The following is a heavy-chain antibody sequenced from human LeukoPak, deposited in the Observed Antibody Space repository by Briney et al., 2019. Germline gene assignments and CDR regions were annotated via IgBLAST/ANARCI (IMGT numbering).Heavy chain of an antibody. Sequence: SETLSLTCAVYGGSLSDYYWSWIRQPPGRGLEWIGEIHHTGSANYNPFLKSRVTISVDTSKHQFSLRLSSVAAADTAVYYCARPRSGRAFDIWGQGTMVTVSS. CDR2: IHHTGSA. J-gene: IGHJ3*02. CDR1: GGSLSDYY. V-gene: IGHV4-34*01. CDR3: ARPRSGRAFDI. D-gene: IGHD3-3*01.